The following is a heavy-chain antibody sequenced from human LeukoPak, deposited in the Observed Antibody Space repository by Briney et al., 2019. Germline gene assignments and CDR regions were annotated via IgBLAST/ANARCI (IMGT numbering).Heavy chain of an antibody. Sequence: PGGSLRLSCAVSGFTFSSYWMSWVRQAPGKGLEWVANIKQDGSEKYYVDSVKGRFTISRDNAKNSLYLQMSSLRGEDTAVYYCARDPNSGLDYWGQGTLVTVSS. CDR3: ARDPNSGLDY. V-gene: IGHV3-7*01. CDR2: IKQDGSEK. CDR1: GFTFSSYW. J-gene: IGHJ4*02. D-gene: IGHD5-12*01.